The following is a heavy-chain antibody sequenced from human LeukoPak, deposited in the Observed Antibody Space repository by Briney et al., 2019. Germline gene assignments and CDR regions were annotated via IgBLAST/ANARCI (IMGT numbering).Heavy chain of an antibody. V-gene: IGHV3-48*01. D-gene: IGHD4-17*01. J-gene: IGHJ4*02. CDR2: ISSSGSTR. CDR1: GFTFSSYS. Sequence: GGSLRLSCEASGFTFSSYSMNWVRQAPGKGLQWLSYISSSGSTRYYADSVKGRFTISRDNAKNSLYLEMHSLRAEDTAVYYCARCFDDYDFYFDYWGQGTLVTVSS. CDR3: ARCFDDYDFYFDY.